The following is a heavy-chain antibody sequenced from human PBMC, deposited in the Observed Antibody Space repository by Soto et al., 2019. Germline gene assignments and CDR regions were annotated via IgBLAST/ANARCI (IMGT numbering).Heavy chain of an antibody. V-gene: IGHV4-59*01. J-gene: IGHJ6*02. CDR1: GGSISSYY. CDR2: IYYSGST. CDR3: ARGPVDTAMAYYYYYGMDV. D-gene: IGHD5-18*01. Sequence: PSETLSLTCTVSGGSISSYYWSWIRQPPGKGLEWIGYIYYSGSTNYNPSLKSRVTISVDTSKNQFSLKLSSVTAADTAVYYCARGPVDTAMAYYYYYGMDVWGQGTTVTVS.